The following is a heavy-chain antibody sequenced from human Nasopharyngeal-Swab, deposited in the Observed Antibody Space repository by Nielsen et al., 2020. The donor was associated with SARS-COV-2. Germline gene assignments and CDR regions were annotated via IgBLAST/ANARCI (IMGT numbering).Heavy chain of an antibody. Sequence: GESLKISCAASGFTFSSYGMHWVRQAPGKGLEWVAVIWYDGSNKYYADSVKGRFTTSRDNSKNTLYLQMNSLRAEDTAVYYCARDGYYGMDVWGQGTTVTVSS. CDR2: IWYDGSNK. CDR1: GFTFSSYG. V-gene: IGHV3-33*01. J-gene: IGHJ6*02. CDR3: ARDGYYGMDV.